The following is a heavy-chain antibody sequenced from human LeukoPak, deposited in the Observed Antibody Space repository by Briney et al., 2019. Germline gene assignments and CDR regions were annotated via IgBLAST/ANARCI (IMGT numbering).Heavy chain of an antibody. V-gene: IGHV4-39*07. CDR1: GDSVRSDSHY. J-gene: IGHJ4*02. CDR3: ARGPLDKGGFDF. CDR2: FCYSGTT. Sequence: PSETLSLTCTVSGDSVRSDSHYWAWIRQPPGKGLEWIGSFCYSGTTYLNPSLKSRITVSVDTFTDQFSLKLNSMTAADTAVYFCARGPLDKGGFDFWGQGTLVAVST. D-gene: IGHD1-1*01.